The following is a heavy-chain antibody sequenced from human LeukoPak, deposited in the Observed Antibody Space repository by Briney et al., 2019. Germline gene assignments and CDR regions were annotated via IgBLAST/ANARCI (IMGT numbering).Heavy chain of an antibody. Sequence: GGSLRLSCAASGFTVSSTYMSWVRQALGKGLEWVSAISGSGGFTYYGDSVKGQFTISRDNSKNTLYLQMNSLRAGDTAVYYCARIQGTSVDYFFDYWGQGTLVTVSS. V-gene: IGHV3-23*01. D-gene: IGHD5/OR15-5a*01. CDR2: ISGSGGFT. CDR3: ARIQGTSVDYFFDY. CDR1: GFTVSSTY. J-gene: IGHJ4*02.